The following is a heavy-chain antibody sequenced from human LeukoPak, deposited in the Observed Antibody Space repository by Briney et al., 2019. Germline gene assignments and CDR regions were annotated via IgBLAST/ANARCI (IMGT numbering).Heavy chain of an antibody. CDR3: ARTGSGSYS. D-gene: IGHD3-10*01. CDR2: INHSGST. Sequence: PSETLSLTCAVSGGSISSSNWWSWVRQPPGKGLEWIGEINHSGSTNYNPSLKSRVTISVDTSKNQFSLKLSSVTAADTAVYYCARTGSGSYSWGQGTLVTVSS. CDR1: GGSISSSNW. V-gene: IGHV4-4*02. J-gene: IGHJ4*02.